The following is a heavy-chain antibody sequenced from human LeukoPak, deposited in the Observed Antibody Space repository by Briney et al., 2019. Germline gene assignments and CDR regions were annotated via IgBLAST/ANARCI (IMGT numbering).Heavy chain of an antibody. D-gene: IGHD3-22*01. Sequence: EASVKVSCKASGGTFSSYAISWVRQAPGQGLEWMGRINPNSGGTNYAQKFQGRVTMTRDTSISTAYMELSRLRSDDTAVYYCARGHPLYYYDSSGYLNENYYYYYGMDVWGQGTTVTVSS. CDR1: GGTFSSYA. V-gene: IGHV1-2*06. J-gene: IGHJ6*02. CDR3: ARGHPLYYYDSSGYLNENYYYYYGMDV. CDR2: INPNSGGT.